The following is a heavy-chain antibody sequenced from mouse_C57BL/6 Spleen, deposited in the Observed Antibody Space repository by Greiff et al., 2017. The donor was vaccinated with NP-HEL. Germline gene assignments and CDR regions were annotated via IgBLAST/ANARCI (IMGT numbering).Heavy chain of an antibody. Sequence: EVKLMESGGGLVKPGGSLKLSCAASGFTFSDYGMHWVRQAPEKGLEWVAYISSGSSTIYYADTVKGRFTISRDNAKNTLILQTSSLRSEDTTMYYCARRAQATCFDYWGQGTTLTVSS. CDR3: ARRAQATCFDY. D-gene: IGHD3-2*02. J-gene: IGHJ2*01. CDR1: GFTFSDYG. V-gene: IGHV5-17*01. CDR2: ISSGSSTI.